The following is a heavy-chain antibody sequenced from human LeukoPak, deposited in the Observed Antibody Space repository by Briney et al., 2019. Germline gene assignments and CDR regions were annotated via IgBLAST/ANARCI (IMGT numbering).Heavy chain of an antibody. D-gene: IGHD1-14*01. Sequence: GGSLTLSWAAAGFTFTNSMHWFRQAPGKGLGWLAFIRYDGSNKYYAASVKGRFTISRDNSKNTLYMQMTSLRAEETAVYYCAKDTTPPKAGFDPWGQGNLVTVSS. J-gene: IGHJ5*02. CDR1: GFTFTNS. CDR3: AKDTTPPKAGFDP. CDR2: IRYDGSNK. V-gene: IGHV3-30*02.